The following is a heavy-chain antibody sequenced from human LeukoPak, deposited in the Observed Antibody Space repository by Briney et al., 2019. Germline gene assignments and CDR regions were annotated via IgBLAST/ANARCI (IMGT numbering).Heavy chain of an antibody. CDR1: GYTFTGYN. CDR2: ISSNSGDT. V-gene: IGHV1-2*02. J-gene: IGHJ4*02. D-gene: IGHD1-26*01. Sequence: ASVKVSCKASGYTFTGYNIHWVRQAPGQGLEWMGWISSNSGDTNSAQKFQGRVTMTSDTSISTAYMELSSLRSDDTAVYYCARPIVGATPAAYGGQGPLVTVSS. CDR3: ARPIVGATPAAY.